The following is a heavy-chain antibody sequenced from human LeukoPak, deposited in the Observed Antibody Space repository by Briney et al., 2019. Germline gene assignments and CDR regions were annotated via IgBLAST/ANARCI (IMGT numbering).Heavy chain of an antibody. Sequence: SLRLSCAASGFTFDDYAMHWVRQAPGKGLEWVSGISWNSGSIGYADSVKGRFTISRDNAKNSLYLQMNSLRAGDTALYYCAGTGSFPAPFDYWGQGTLVTVSS. D-gene: IGHD3-10*01. CDR3: AGTGSFPAPFDY. CDR1: GFTFDDYA. V-gene: IGHV3-9*01. CDR2: ISWNSGSI. J-gene: IGHJ4*02.